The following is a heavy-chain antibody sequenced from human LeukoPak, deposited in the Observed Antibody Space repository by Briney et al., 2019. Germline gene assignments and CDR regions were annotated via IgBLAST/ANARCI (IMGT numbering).Heavy chain of an antibody. Sequence: PGGSLRLSCAASGFTFSSYWMSWVRQAPGKGLEWVANIKQDGNEKYYVDSVKGRFTISRDNAKNSLYLQMNSLRAEDTAVYYCARARTTVTRNWFDPWGQGTLVTVSS. CDR2: IKQDGNEK. V-gene: IGHV3-7*01. CDR3: ARARTTVTRNWFDP. J-gene: IGHJ5*02. CDR1: GFTFSSYW. D-gene: IGHD4-17*01.